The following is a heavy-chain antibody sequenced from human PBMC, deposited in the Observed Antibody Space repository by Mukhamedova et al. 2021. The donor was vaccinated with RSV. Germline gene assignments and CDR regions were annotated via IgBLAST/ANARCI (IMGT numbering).Heavy chain of an antibody. Sequence: GLEWMGRIDPSDSYTNYSPSFQGHVTISADKSISTAYLQWSSLKASDTAMYYCARRGYCSSTSCYIGWFDPWGQGTLVTGSS. CDR2: IDPSDSYT. J-gene: IGHJ5*02. D-gene: IGHD2-2*02. CDR3: ARRGYCSSTSCYIGWFDP. V-gene: IGHV5-10-1*01.